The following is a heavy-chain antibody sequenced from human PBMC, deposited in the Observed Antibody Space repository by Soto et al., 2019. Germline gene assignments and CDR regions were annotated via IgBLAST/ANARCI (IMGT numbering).Heavy chain of an antibody. D-gene: IGHD6-6*01. Sequence: SETLSLTCTVSGGSISSGGYYWSWIRQRPGKGLEWIGYIYYSGSTYYNPSLKSRVTISVDTSKNQFSLKLSSVTAADTAVYYCARLELAAREHQTFDPWGQGTLVTVSS. V-gene: IGHV4-31*03. CDR2: IYYSGST. CDR3: ARLELAAREHQTFDP. J-gene: IGHJ5*02. CDR1: GGSISSGGYY.